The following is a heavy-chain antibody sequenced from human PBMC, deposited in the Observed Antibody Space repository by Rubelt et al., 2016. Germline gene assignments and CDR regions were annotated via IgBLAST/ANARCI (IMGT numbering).Heavy chain of an antibody. J-gene: IGHJ4*02. V-gene: IGHV3-48*04. CDR1: GFTFSRYS. CDR2: ISDSSSFI. Sequence: EVQLVESGGGLVQPGGSLRLSCAASGFTFSRYSMNWVRQAPGKGLEWVSYISDSSSFIFYADSVTGRFTISRENAKNSIYLKLNSLRGEDTAVYYCTRDRYGGSDYWGRGILVTV. D-gene: IGHD1-26*01. CDR3: TRDRYGGSDY.